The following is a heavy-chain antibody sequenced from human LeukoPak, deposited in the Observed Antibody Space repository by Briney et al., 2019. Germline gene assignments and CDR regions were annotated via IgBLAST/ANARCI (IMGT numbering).Heavy chain of an antibody. V-gene: IGHV3-73*01. CDR2: IRSKANSYAT. Sequence: GGSLRLSCAASGFTFSGSAMHWVRQASGKGLEWVGRIRSKANSYATAYAASVKGRFTISRDDSKNTAYLQMNSLKTEDTAVYYCTSRYSSSWSQFDYWGRGTLVTVSS. D-gene: IGHD6-13*01. CDR1: GFTFSGSA. CDR3: TSRYSSSWSQFDY. J-gene: IGHJ4*02.